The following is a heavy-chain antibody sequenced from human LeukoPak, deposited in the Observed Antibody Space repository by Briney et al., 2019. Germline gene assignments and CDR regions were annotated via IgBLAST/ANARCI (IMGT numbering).Heavy chain of an antibody. Sequence: ASVKVSCKASGYTFTSYGISWVRQAPGQGLEWMGWISAYNGNTNYTQKLQGRVTMTTDTSTSTAYMELRSLRSDDTAVYYCARALYGSGSYYFDPWGQGTLVTVSS. CDR3: ARALYGSGSYYFDP. CDR1: GYTFTSYG. J-gene: IGHJ5*02. D-gene: IGHD3-10*01. CDR2: ISAYNGNT. V-gene: IGHV1-18*01.